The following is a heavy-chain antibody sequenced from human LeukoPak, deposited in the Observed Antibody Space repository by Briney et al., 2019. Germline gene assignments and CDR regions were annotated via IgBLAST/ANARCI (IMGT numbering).Heavy chain of an antibody. D-gene: IGHD1-26*01. CDR1: GFTFSSYW. CDR3: ARSLGASAFDY. CDR2: INIDGSST. Sequence: GGSLRLSCAASGFTFSSYWMHWVRQAPGKGLVWVSRINIDGSSTSYAVSVKGRFTISRDNDKNTLSLQMNSLSAEDTAVYYCARSLGASAFDYWGQGTLVTVSS. V-gene: IGHV3-74*01. J-gene: IGHJ4*02.